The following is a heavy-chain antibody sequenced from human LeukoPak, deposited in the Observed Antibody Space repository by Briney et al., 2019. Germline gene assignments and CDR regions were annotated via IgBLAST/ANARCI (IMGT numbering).Heavy chain of an antibody. CDR1: GFTFSDYY. CDR3: ARDRASSNWRPDSFDI. J-gene: IGHJ3*02. CDR2: ISGGGTTI. V-gene: IGHV3-11*01. Sequence: GGSLRLSCAASGFTFSDYYMSWIRQAPGKGLEWVSYISGGGTTIYYADSVKGRFTISRDNAKNSLYLQMNSLRAEDTAVYCWARDRASSNWRPDSFDIWGQGTMVTVSP. D-gene: IGHD6-13*01.